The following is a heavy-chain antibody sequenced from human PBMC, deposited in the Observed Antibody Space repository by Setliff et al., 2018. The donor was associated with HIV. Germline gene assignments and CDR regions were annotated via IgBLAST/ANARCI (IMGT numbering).Heavy chain of an antibody. V-gene: IGHV1-46*01. CDR1: GYTFTSYY. CDR2: INPNGGST. CDR3: ARDLESYYYDSSGDAFDI. D-gene: IGHD3-22*01. J-gene: IGHJ3*02. Sequence: GASVKVSCKASGYTFTSYYVHFVRQAPGQGPEWMGVINPNGGSTNYAQKFEGRVAMTADTSTNNVHMYLSSLRSEDTAIYYCARDLESYYYDSSGDAFDIWGQGTMVTVSS.